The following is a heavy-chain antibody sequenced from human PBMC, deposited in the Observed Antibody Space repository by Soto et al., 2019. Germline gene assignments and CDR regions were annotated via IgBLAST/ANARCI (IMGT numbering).Heavy chain of an antibody. V-gene: IGHV3-74*03. J-gene: IGHJ4*02. CDR3: ACLPMPRGQGDF. CDR1: GFTFSSSW. D-gene: IGHD3-10*01. Sequence: EVQLGESGGGVVKAGGSLRLSCAVSGFTFSSSWMHWVRQAPGKGLVWVSRINSDGSTTQYADSVRGRFTICRDNAKNTLFLEVNSMTIDDTAVYCCACLPMPRGQGDFWSQGTLFTVSS. CDR2: INSDGSTT.